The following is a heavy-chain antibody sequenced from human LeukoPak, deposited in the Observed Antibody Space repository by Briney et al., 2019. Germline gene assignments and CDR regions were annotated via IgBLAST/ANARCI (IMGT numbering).Heavy chain of an antibody. V-gene: IGHV3-9*01. CDR3: ARGGRRGSGDIYKGDY. CDR1: GFTFSSYG. D-gene: IGHD3-10*01. J-gene: IGHJ4*02. CDR2: ISYSIDLI. Sequence: GRSLRLSCAASGFTFSSYGMHWVRQAPGKGLEWVSGISYSIDLIGYADSMKGRFTISRDNAKNSLYLQMDSLRLEDTALYYCARGGRRGSGDIYKGDYWGQGTLVTVSS.